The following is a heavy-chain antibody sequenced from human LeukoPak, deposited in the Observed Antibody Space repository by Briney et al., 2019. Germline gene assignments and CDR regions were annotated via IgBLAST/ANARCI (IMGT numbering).Heavy chain of an antibody. CDR2: IYYKSKWYN. CDR1: GDSVSSNSAA. J-gene: IGHJ4*02. Sequence: SQTLSLTCAISGDSVSSNSAAWHWIRQSPSRGLEWLGRIYYKSKWYNDYAVSVKSRITINPDTSKNQFSLQLNSVTPEDTAVYYCARATVAGVGRLFDYWGQGTLVTVSS. D-gene: IGHD6-19*01. V-gene: IGHV6-1*01. CDR3: ARATVAGVGRLFDY.